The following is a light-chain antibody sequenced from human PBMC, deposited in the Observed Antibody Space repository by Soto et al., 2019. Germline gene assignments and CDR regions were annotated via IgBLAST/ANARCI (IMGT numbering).Light chain of an antibody. CDR1: SGHSTYA. V-gene: IGLV4-69*01. J-gene: IGLJ2*01. Sequence: QLVVTQLPSASASLGASVKLTCTLSSGHSTYAIAWHQQQPEKGPRFLMRVNNDGSHIKGDGIPDRFSGSSSGAERYLTISSLQSEDDADYYCQTWGTGMVFGGGTKLTVL. CDR2: VNNDGSH. CDR3: QTWGTGMV.